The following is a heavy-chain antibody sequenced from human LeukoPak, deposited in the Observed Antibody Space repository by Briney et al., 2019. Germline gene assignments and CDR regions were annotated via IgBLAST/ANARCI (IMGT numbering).Heavy chain of an antibody. CDR1: GGSISSSSYF. J-gene: IGHJ6*03. Sequence: SETLSLTCTVSGGSISSSSYFWAWIRQPPGKGLEWIGSIYYSGSTYYNPSLNSRVTISVDTSKNQFSLKLSSVTAADTAVYYCARVEYYYYYMDVWGKGTTVTVSS. CDR2: IYYSGST. V-gene: IGHV4-39*07. CDR3: ARVEYYYYYMDV.